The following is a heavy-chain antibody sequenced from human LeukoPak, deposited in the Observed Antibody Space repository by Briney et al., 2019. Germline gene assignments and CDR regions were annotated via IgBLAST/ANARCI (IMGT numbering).Heavy chain of an antibody. D-gene: IGHD4-17*01. Sequence: SETLSLTCTVSGGSISGYHWSWIRQPPGKGLEWIGNIYYSGSTNYNPSLKSRVTISVVTSKNQFSLKLSSVTAADTAVYYCARSTVTAAPLFYWGQGTLVTVSS. CDR3: ARSTVTAAPLFY. V-gene: IGHV4-59*01. J-gene: IGHJ4*02. CDR2: IYYSGST. CDR1: GGSISGYH.